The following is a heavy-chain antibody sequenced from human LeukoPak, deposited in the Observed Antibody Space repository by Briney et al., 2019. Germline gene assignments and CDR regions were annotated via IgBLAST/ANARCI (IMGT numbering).Heavy chain of an antibody. J-gene: IGHJ4*02. D-gene: IGHD3-22*01. CDR1: GYTFTSYG. CDR3: ARGRSSWTYYYDSSGYYPPDY. CDR2: ISAYNGNT. Sequence: ASVKVSCKASGYTFTSYGISWVRQAPGQGLEWMGWISAYNGNTNYAQKLQGRVTMTTDTSTSTAYMELRSLRSDDTAVYYCARGRSSWTYYYDSSGYYPPDYWGQGTLVTVSS. V-gene: IGHV1-18*01.